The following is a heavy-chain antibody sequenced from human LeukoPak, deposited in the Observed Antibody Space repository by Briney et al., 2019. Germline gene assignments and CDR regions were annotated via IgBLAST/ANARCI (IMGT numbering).Heavy chain of an antibody. Sequence: GGSLRLSCAASGFTFSSYAMHWVRQAPGKGLEWVAVISDDGSNKYYADSVKGRITISRDNSKNTLYLQMNSLRADDTAVYYCATRAGVGATLRGDNWFDPWGQGTLVTVSS. CDR1: GFTFSSYA. V-gene: IGHV3-30*04. CDR3: ATRAGVGATLRGDNWFDP. J-gene: IGHJ5*02. CDR2: ISDDGSNK. D-gene: IGHD1-26*01.